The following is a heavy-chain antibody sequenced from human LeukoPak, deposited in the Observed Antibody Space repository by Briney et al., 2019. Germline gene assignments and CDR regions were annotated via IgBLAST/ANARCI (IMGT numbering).Heavy chain of an antibody. J-gene: IGHJ4*02. CDR3: ARDPELDWVDY. Sequence: RPSETLSLTCSVSGGSIGGSSYYWDWVRQPPGKGLEWIGSIYYSGSTYYNPSLQSRVTISVDTSKNQFSLRLSSVTAADTAVYYCARDPELDWVDYWGQGTLVTVSS. D-gene: IGHD3-3*01. CDR2: IYYSGST. V-gene: IGHV4-39*07. CDR1: GGSIGGSSYY.